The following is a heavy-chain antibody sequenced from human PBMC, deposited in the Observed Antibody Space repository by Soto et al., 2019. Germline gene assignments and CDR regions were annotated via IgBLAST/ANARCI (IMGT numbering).Heavy chain of an antibody. V-gene: IGHV3-23*01. CDR2: ISGSGGST. CDR1: GFTFSSYA. Sequence: GGSLRLSCAASGFTFSSYAMSWVRQAPGKGLEWVSAISGSGGSTYYADSVKGRFTISRDNSKNTLYLQMNSLRAEDTAVYYCAKVYDDYYDSSGYPARYYYYGMDVWGQGTTVTVSS. CDR3: AKVYDDYYDSSGYPARYYYYGMDV. D-gene: IGHD3-22*01. J-gene: IGHJ6*02.